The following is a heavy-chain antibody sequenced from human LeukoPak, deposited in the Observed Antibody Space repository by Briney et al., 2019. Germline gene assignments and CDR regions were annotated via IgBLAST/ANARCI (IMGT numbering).Heavy chain of an antibody. CDR2: FDPEDGET. CDR1: GYTLTELS. V-gene: IGHV1-24*01. D-gene: IGHD2/OR15-2a*01. J-gene: IGHJ4*02. Sequence: ASVKVSCKVSGYTLTELSMHWVRQAPGKGLEWMGGFDPEDGETIYAQKFQGSVTMTEDTSTETAYMELTSLRPEDTAVYYCATDFYRGRQFDYWGQGTLVTVSS. CDR3: ATDFYRGRQFDY.